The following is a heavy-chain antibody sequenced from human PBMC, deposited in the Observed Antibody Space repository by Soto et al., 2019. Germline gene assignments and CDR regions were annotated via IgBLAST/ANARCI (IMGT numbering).Heavy chain of an antibody. D-gene: IGHD5-18*01. CDR2: ISYDGSNK. J-gene: IGHJ4*02. CDR1: GFTFSSYA. Sequence: PGGSLRLSCAASGFTFSSYAMHWVRQAPGKGLEWVAVISYDGSNKYYADSVKGRFTISRDNSKNTLYLQMNSLRAEDTAVYYCARFGDTAMDYFDYWGQGTLVTVSS. V-gene: IGHV3-30-3*01. CDR3: ARFGDTAMDYFDY.